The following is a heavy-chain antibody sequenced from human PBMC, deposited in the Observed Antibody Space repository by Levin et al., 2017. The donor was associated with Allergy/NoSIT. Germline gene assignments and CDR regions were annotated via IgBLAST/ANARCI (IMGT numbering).Heavy chain of an antibody. Sequence: HTGGSLRLSCAASGFNIRGSLFHWVRQAPGKGLVWVSRINVDGSTRTYADSVKGRFTISRDNAKNTVYLQMNSLRAEDTAVYYCARDMSWVLYDYWGQGTLVTVSS. CDR2: INVDGSTR. V-gene: IGHV3-74*01. CDR1: GFNIRGSL. CDR3: ARDMSWVLYDY. J-gene: IGHJ4*02. D-gene: IGHD3-3*01.